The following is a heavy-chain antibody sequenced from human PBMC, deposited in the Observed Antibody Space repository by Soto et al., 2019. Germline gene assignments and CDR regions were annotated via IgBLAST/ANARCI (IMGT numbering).Heavy chain of an antibody. CDR1: GFTFSRYA. Sequence: GGSLRLSCAASGFTFSRYAMHWVRQAPGKGLEWMAVISFDGSNTYYADSVKGRFTISRDNSKNTLYLQLNSLRSEDTAVCYCVSSSSSWYNWFDPWGQGTLVTVSS. CDR2: ISFDGSNT. D-gene: IGHD6-13*01. CDR3: VSSSSSWYNWFDP. V-gene: IGHV3-30*14. J-gene: IGHJ5*02.